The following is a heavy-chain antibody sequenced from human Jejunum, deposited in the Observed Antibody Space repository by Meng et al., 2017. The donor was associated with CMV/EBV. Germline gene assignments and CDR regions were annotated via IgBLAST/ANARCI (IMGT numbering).Heavy chain of an antibody. D-gene: IGHD5/OR15-5a*01. V-gene: IGHV4-30-4*01. CDR1: GGSISSGGYY. CDR2: IYYSGDT. J-gene: IGHJ4*02. Sequence: AVSGGSISSGGYYWSWIRQPPGKGLECIGYIYYSGDTYYNPSLKSRVTISVDTSKNQFSLKVSSVTAADTAVYYCARRGYSVDFAYWGQGTLVTVSS. CDR3: ARRGYSVDFAY.